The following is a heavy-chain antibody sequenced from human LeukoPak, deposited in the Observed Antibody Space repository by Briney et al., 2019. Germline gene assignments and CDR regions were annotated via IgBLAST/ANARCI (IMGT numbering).Heavy chain of an antibody. D-gene: IGHD5-18*01. CDR2: IYTSGST. CDR3: AGGDSYGYPGFDY. J-gene: IGHJ4*02. CDR1: GGSISSGSYY. V-gene: IGHV4-61*02. Sequence: SETLSLTCTDSGGSISSGSYYWSWIRQPAGKGLEWIGRIYTSGSTNYNPSLKSRVTISVDTSKNQFSLKLSSVTAADTAVYYCAGGDSYGYPGFDYWGQGTLVTVSS.